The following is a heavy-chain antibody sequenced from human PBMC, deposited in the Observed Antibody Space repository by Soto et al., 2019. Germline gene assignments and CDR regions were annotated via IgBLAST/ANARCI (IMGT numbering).Heavy chain of an antibody. Sequence: QVQLVESGGGVVQPGRSLRLSCAASGFTFSSYGMHWVRQAPGKGLEWVAVIWYDGSNKYYADSVKGRFTISRDNSKNTLYLQMKSLRSEDTAVYYAAREVTRLGVYYYYYRDVWGKGTTVTVSS. CDR2: IWYDGSNK. D-gene: IGHD4-4*01. V-gene: IGHV3-33*01. CDR1: GFTFSSYG. CDR3: AREVTRLGVYYYYYRDV. J-gene: IGHJ6*03.